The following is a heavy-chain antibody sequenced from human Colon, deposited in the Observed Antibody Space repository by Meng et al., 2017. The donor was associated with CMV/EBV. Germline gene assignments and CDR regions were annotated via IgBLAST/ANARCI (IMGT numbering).Heavy chain of an antibody. CDR3: ARPIRRGSYH. CDR1: GYTFSGHY. V-gene: IGHV1-2*02. D-gene: IGHD1-26*01. Sequence: ASVKVSCKAFGYTFSGHYMQWVRQAPGQGLEYMGWINSDTGDTKYAQKFQGRVTMTRDTSISTAYMELSRLRSDDTAVYYCARPIRRGSYHWGQGTLVTVSS. J-gene: IGHJ4*02. CDR2: INSDTGDT.